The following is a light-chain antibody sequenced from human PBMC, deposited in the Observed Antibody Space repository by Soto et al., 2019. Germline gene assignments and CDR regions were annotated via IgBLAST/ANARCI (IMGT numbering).Light chain of an antibody. Sequence: DIQMTQSPSTLSASVGDRVTITCRASQSIGDWLAWYQQKPGKAPKLLIYDASSLESGVPSGFSGSGSGTEFTLTISRLQPDDFATYYCQQYNRYSRTFGQGTKVDIK. CDR2: DAS. CDR1: QSIGDW. V-gene: IGKV1-5*01. CDR3: QQYNRYSRT. J-gene: IGKJ1*01.